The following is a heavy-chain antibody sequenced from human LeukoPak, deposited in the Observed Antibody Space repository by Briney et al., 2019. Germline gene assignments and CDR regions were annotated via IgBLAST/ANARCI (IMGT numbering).Heavy chain of an antibody. J-gene: IGHJ4*02. CDR2: ISGSGTTI. CDR1: GFTFSDYY. CDR3: ARRTSNSYFDY. D-gene: IGHD4-11*01. V-gene: IGHV3-11*01. Sequence: GGSLRLSCAASGFTFSDYYMSWIRQAPGKGLEWVSYISGSGTTIYSADSLKGRFTISRDNAKSSLYLQMNSLRAEDTAVYYCARRTSNSYFDYWGQGTLVTVSS.